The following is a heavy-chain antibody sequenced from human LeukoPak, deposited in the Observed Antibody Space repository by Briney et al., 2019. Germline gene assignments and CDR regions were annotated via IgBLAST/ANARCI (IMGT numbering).Heavy chain of an antibody. CDR1: GFTFSNYP. J-gene: IGHJ4*02. D-gene: IGHD6-25*01. CDR3: ARERTGGYYFDY. Sequence: GRSLRLSCAASGFTFSNYPIHWVRQAPGKGLEWVAVIWYDGTNKYYADSVKGRFTISRDNAKNSLYLQMNSLRAEDTAVYYCARERTGGYYFDYWGQGTLVPVSS. CDR2: IWYDGTNK. V-gene: IGHV3-33*08.